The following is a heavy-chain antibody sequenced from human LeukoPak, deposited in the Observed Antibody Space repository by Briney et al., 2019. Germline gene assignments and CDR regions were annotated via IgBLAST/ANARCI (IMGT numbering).Heavy chain of an antibody. V-gene: IGHV4-59*08. CDR1: GGSISSYY. CDR2: IYYSGST. J-gene: IGHJ3*02. CDR3: TIFVVADPAAFEI. Sequence: PSETLSLTCTVSGGSISSYYWSWIRQPPGKGLEWIGYIYYSGSTNYNPSLKSRVTISVDTSKNQFSLKLSSVTAADTAVYYCTIFVVADPAAFEIWGQGTMVTVSS. D-gene: IGHD3-3*01.